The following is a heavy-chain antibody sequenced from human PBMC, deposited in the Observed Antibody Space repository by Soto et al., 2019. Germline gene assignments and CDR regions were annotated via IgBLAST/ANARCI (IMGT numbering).Heavy chain of an antibody. J-gene: IGHJ5*02. Sequence: TVGSLRVSCAASGFTFSSYAMHWVRQAPGKGLEWVAVISYDGSNKYYADSVKGRFTISRDNSKNTLYLQMNSLRAGDTAVYYCARDKKLRFLERLWTNWFDPWGQGTLVTVSS. CDR3: ARDKKLRFLERLWTNWFDP. CDR2: ISYDGSNK. CDR1: GFTFSSYA. V-gene: IGHV3-30-3*01. D-gene: IGHD3-3*01.